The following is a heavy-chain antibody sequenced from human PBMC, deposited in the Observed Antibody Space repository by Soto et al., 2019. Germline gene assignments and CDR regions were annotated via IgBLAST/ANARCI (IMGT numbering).Heavy chain of an antibody. Sequence: PSETLSLTCTVSGGSISSSSYYWGWIRQPPGKGLEWIGSIYYSGSTYYNPSLKSRVTISVDTSKNQFSLKLSSVTAADTAVYYCARLGCSGGSCYYYYYYYMAVWGKGTTVTVSS. J-gene: IGHJ6*03. CDR3: ARLGCSGGSCYYYYYYYMAV. CDR1: GGSISSSSYY. V-gene: IGHV4-39*01. CDR2: IYYSGST. D-gene: IGHD2-15*01.